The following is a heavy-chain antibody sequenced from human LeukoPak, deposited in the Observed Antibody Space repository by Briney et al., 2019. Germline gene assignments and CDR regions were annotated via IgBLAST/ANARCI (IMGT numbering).Heavy chain of an antibody. D-gene: IGHD3-3*01. CDR1: GGTFSSYA. V-gene: IGHV1-69*13. CDR2: IIPIFGTA. Sequence: SVKVSCKASGGTFSSYAISWVRQAPGQGLEWMGGIIPIFGTANYAQKFQGRVTITADESTSTAYMELSSLRSEDTAVYYCFWSGYPRDYYYYMDVWGKGTTVTVSS. J-gene: IGHJ6*03. CDR3: FWSGYPRDYYYYMDV.